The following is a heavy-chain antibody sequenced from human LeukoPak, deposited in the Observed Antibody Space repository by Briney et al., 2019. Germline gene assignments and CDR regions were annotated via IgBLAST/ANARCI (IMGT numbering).Heavy chain of an antibody. CDR3: ARGDSSAYYYGEGPLDY. CDR1: GFTFSSYE. CDR2: ISSSGSTI. D-gene: IGHD3-22*01. J-gene: IGHJ4*02. V-gene: IGHV3-48*03. Sequence: GGSLRLSCAASGFTFSSYEMNWVRQAPGKGLEWVSYISSSGSTIYYADSVKGRFTISRDNAKNSLYLQMNSLRGEDTAVYYCARGDSSAYYYGEGPLDYWGQGTLVTVSS.